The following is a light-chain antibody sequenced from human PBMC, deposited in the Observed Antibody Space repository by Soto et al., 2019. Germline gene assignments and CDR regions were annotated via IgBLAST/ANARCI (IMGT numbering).Light chain of an antibody. CDR1: GSDIGAYNF. CDR2: GVT. V-gene: IGLV2-8*01. J-gene: IGLJ3*02. Sequence: QSALAQPPSASGSPGQSVTISCTGSGSDIGAYNFVSWYQQHPGKAPKLMIFGVTERPSGVPDRFSGSKSGNTASLTVSGLQADDEAVYYCYSYAGRNIWVFRGGTKVTVL. CDR3: YSYAGRNIWV.